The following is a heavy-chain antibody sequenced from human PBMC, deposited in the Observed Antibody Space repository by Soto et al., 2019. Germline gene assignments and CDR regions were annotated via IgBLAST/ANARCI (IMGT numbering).Heavy chain of an antibody. D-gene: IGHD1-7*01. Sequence: GGSLRLSCAASGFTFSSYGMHWVRQAPGKGLEWVAVISYDGSNKYYADSVKGRFTISRDNSKNTLYLQMNSLRAEDTAVYYCAKDPGINGTTEGYYYYGMDVWGQGTTVNVS. CDR1: GFTFSSYG. CDR3: AKDPGINGTTEGYYYYGMDV. V-gene: IGHV3-30*18. CDR2: ISYDGSNK. J-gene: IGHJ6*02.